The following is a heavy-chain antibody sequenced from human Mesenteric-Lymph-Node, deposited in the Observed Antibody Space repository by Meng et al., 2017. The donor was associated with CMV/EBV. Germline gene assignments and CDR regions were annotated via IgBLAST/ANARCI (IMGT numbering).Heavy chain of an antibody. CDR1: GFTFTDYY. Sequence: SCTASGFTFTDYYIHWVRQAPGQGLEWMGRIKPNSGGTHYAQKFQGRVALTRDTSISTAYMELSSLRSDDTAVYFCARTNSYDQVPDYWGQGTLVTVSS. CDR2: IKPNSGGT. V-gene: IGHV1-2*06. D-gene: IGHD5-12*01. J-gene: IGHJ4*02. CDR3: ARTNSYDQVPDY.